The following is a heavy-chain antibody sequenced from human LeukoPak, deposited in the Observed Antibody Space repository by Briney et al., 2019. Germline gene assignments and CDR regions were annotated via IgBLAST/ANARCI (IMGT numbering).Heavy chain of an antibody. D-gene: IGHD6-19*01. CDR2: ISNDGSKK. CDR3: ASLQDGNCIAVAGTSLSFCGMDV. CDR1: GFTFSSYG. V-gene: IGHV3-30*03. J-gene: IGHJ6*02. Sequence: GGSLRLSCAASGFTFSSYGMHWVRQAPGKGLDWVAVISNDGSKKYYADSVKGRFTISRDNSKNTLSLQVSSLRTEDTAVYYCASLQDGNCIAVAGTSLSFCGMDVWGQGTTVTVSS.